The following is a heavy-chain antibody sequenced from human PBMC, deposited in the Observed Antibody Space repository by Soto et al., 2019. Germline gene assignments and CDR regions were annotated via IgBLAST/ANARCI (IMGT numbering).Heavy chain of an antibody. CDR3: ARAYTGRLPRRADYYYAMDV. D-gene: IGHD2-2*02. V-gene: IGHV3-13*05. J-gene: IGHJ6*02. Sequence: PWWSLRLSCSTSVFTFSNFDMHWVRQVPGKGLEWVSAIGAARDPYYLGSVRGRFTISRENAKNSVYLQMNDLRAGDSAVYYCARAYTGRLPRRADYYYAMDVWGQGTTVTVSS. CDR2: IGAARDP. CDR1: VFTFSNFD.